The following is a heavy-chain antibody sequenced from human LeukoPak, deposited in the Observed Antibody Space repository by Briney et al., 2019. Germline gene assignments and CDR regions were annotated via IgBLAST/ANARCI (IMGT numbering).Heavy chain of an antibody. Sequence: PSETLSLTCTVSGGSISSYYWSWIRQPPGKGLEWIGYIYYSGSTYYNPSLRSRVTISVDTSKNQFSLKLSSVTAADTAVYYCARTIYYIAAAKLQIDNRYYFDYWGQGTLVTVSS. CDR2: IYYSGST. J-gene: IGHJ4*02. CDR3: ARTIYYIAAAKLQIDNRYYFDY. D-gene: IGHD6-13*01. CDR1: GGSISSYY. V-gene: IGHV4-59*08.